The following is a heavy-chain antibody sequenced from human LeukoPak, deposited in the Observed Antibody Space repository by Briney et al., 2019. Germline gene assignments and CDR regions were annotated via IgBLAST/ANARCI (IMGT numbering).Heavy chain of an antibody. CDR2: IFPDGSHT. D-gene: IGHD2-21*02. J-gene: IGHJ3*02. CDR3: AIHVIVVTTVPDAFDI. V-gene: IGHV5-51*01. Sequence: HGESLKISCKTSGFRFTDQWIGWVRQVPGRGLEWMGIIFPDGSHTVYSPSFHGRITISADRYTSTAYLHWSSLRASDTAMHYCAIHVIVVTTVPDAFDIWGQGTMVTVSS. CDR1: GFRFTDQW.